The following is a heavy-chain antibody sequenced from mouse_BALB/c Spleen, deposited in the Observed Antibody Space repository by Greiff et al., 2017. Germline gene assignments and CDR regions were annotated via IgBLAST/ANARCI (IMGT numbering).Heavy chain of an antibody. CDR1: GYSITSDYA. CDR2: ISYSGST. D-gene: IGHD1-1*01. Sequence: EVHLVESGPGLVKPSQSLSLTCTVTGYSITSDYAWNWIRQFPGNKLEWMGYISYSGSTSYNPSLKSRISITRDTSKNQFFLQLNSVTTEDTATYYCARYYGYWYFDVWGAGTTVTVSS. J-gene: IGHJ1*01. V-gene: IGHV3-2*02. CDR3: ARYYGYWYFDV.